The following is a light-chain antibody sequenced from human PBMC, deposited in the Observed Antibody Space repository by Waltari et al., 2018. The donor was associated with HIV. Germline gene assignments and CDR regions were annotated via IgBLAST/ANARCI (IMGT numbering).Light chain of an antibody. J-gene: IGLJ3*02. CDR2: KDN. CDR3: ESADDSGDHWV. Sequence: SYELTQPPSVSVSPGQTATITCSGDALPKQFASWYQQKAGQAPLIVIYKDNKRPSGIPDRFSGSMSGATVMLIISGVLPEDEAVYYCESADDSGDHWVFGGGTKLSVL. V-gene: IGLV3-25*03. CDR1: ALPKQF.